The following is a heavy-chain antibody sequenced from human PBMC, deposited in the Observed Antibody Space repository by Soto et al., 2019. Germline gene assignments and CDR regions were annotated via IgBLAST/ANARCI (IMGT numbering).Heavy chain of an antibody. CDR1: GFTFSSYS. J-gene: IGHJ3*02. CDR2: ISSSSSTI. V-gene: IGHV3-48*01. CDR3: ARDTIISVFGVVITGGAFDI. Sequence: EVQLVESGGGLVQPGGSLRLSCAASGFTFSSYSMNWVRQAPGKGLEWVSYISSSSSTIYYADSVKGRFTISRDNAKNSLYLQMNSLRAEDTAVYYCARDTIISVFGVVITGGAFDIWGQGTMVTVSS. D-gene: IGHD3-3*01.